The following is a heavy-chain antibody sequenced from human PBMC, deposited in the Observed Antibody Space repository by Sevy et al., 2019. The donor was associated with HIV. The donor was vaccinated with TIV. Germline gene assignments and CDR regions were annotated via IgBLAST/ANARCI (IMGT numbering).Heavy chain of an antibody. D-gene: IGHD3-22*01. V-gene: IGHV1-18*01. CDR2: ISAYNGNT. Sequence: ASVKVSCKASGYTFTSYGISWVRQAPGQGLEWMGWISAYNGNTNYAQKLQGRVTMTTDTSTSTAYMELRSLRSDDTAVYYCAREMNYYDSSGYYSQYYFDYWGQGTLVTVSS. CDR1: GYTFTSYG. J-gene: IGHJ4*02. CDR3: AREMNYYDSSGYYSQYYFDY.